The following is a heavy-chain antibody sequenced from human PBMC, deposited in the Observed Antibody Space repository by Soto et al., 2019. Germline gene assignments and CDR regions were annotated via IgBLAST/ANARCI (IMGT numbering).Heavy chain of an antibody. CDR2: INPNSGDT. CDR1: GYTFTGYF. CDR3: ARVRTYYDSSGSLDY. V-gene: IGHV1-2*02. D-gene: IGHD3-22*01. Sequence: ASVKVSCKASGYTFTGYFMHWVRQAPGQGLEWMGWINPNSGDTNYAQKFQGRVTMTRDMSISTAYTELSRLTSDDTAVYYCARVRTYYDSSGSLDYWGQGILVTVSS. J-gene: IGHJ4*02.